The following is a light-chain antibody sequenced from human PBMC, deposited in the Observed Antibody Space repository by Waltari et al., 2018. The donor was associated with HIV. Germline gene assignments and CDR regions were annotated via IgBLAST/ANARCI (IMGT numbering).Light chain of an antibody. CDR1: SSDVGAYNY. V-gene: IGLV2-14*01. CDR2: EVN. Sequence: QSALTQPASVSGSPGQSITISCTGTSSDVGAYNYVSWYQQHPGKAPKYIIYEVNKQPSGVSNRLSGCKSGNTASLTISGLQAEDEADYYCSSYTSSHTQVVGSGTKVTVL. CDR3: SSYTSSHTQV. J-gene: IGLJ1*01.